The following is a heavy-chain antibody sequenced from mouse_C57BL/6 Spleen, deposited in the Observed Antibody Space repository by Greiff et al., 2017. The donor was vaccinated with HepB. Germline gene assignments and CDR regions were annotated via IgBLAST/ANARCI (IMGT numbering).Heavy chain of an antibody. CDR1: GFPFSSYA. CDR3: ARGDALFAY. V-gene: IGHV5-4*01. CDR2: ISDGGSYT. Sequence: EVQVVESGGGLVKPGGSLKLSCAASGFPFSSYAMSWVRQTPEQRLEWVATISDGGSYTYYPDNVKGRFTISRDNAKNNLYLQMSHLKSEDTAMCYCARGDALFAYWGQGTLVTVSA. J-gene: IGHJ3*01.